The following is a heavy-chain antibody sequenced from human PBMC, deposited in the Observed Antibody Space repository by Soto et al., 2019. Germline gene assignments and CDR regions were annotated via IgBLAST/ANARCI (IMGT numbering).Heavy chain of an antibody. Sequence: PGGSLTLSCAASGFTFSRHGMHWVRQAPGKGLEWVAILPNDGSETKHAESVKGRLTVSRDNSKNKLYLQMTSLRPEDTAVYYCARAFGGAAVSYIFDPWGQGTLVTVSS. D-gene: IGHD3-16*01. CDR1: GFTFSRHG. J-gene: IGHJ5*02. CDR3: ARAFGGAAVSYIFDP. CDR2: LPNDGSET. V-gene: IGHV3-30*02.